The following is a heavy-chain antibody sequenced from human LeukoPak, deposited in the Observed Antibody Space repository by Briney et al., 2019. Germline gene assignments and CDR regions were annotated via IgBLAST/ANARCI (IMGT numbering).Heavy chain of an antibody. Sequence: GGSLRLSCAASGFTFSAYNMNWVRQAPGAGLEWLSYISSSDSTLNYADSVKGRFTTSRDNAKNSLFLQMNSLRAEDTAVYYCARSKVEMATIGAGFDIWGQGTMVTVSS. CDR2: ISSSDSTL. J-gene: IGHJ3*02. CDR3: ARSKVEMATIGAGFDI. CDR1: GFTFSAYN. V-gene: IGHV3-48*04. D-gene: IGHD5-24*01.